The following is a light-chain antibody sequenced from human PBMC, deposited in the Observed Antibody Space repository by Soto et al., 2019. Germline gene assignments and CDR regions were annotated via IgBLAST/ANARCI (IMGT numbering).Light chain of an antibody. CDR1: QSVSSTY. CDR3: GQYAISPWT. CDR2: ATS. V-gene: IGKV3-20*01. Sequence: EIVLTQSPGTLSLSPGESATLSCRASQSVSSTYFAWYQQRPGQSPRLLIYATSGRATGIPDRFSGSGSGIDFPFTISRLEPEDFAVYYCGQYAISPWTLGQGTKVEIK. J-gene: IGKJ1*01.